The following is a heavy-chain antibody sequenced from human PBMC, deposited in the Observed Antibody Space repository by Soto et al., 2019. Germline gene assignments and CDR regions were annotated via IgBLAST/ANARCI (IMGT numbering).Heavy chain of an antibody. V-gene: IGHV5-51*01. J-gene: IGHJ3*02. CDR2: IYPGDSDT. D-gene: IGHD3-22*01. CDR1: GYSFTSYW. CDR3: ARHGTYYYDSSGYYYVRSHAFDI. Sequence: PGESLKISCKGSGYSFTSYWIGWVRQMPGKGLEWMGIIYPGDSDTRYSPSFQGQVTISADKSISTAYLQWSSLKASDTAMYYCARHGTYYYDSSGYYYVRSHAFDIWGQGTMVTVSS.